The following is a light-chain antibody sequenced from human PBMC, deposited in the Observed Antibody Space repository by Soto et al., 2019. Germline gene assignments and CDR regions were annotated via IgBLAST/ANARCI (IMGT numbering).Light chain of an antibody. Sequence: EIVMTQSPATLSVSPGDRATLSCRASQSVSTKLVWYQQKPGQAPRLLIYGASSRATGVPARFSGSGSGTEFTLTISSLQSEDFAVYYWQQYISGYTFGQGTKLDIK. J-gene: IGKJ2*01. CDR2: GAS. CDR3: QQYISGYT. CDR1: QSVSTK. V-gene: IGKV3-15*01.